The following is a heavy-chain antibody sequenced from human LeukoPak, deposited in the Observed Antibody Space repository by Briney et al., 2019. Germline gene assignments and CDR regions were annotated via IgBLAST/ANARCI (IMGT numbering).Heavy chain of an antibody. D-gene: IGHD5-24*01. CDR1: GYTLTELS. V-gene: IGHV1-24*01. CDR2: FDPEDGET. Sequence: ASVEVSCKVSGYTLTELSMHWVRQAPGKGLEWMGGFDPEDGETIYAQKFQGRVTMTEDTSTDTAYMELSSLRSEDTAVYYCAIIDGYNRAFDYWGQGTLVTVSS. J-gene: IGHJ4*02. CDR3: AIIDGYNRAFDY.